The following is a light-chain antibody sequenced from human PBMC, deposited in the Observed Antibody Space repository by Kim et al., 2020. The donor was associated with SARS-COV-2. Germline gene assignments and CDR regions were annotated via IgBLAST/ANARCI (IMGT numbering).Light chain of an antibody. V-gene: IGKV1-5*03. CDR3: QHYNGYPLT. J-gene: IGKJ4*01. Sequence: GDRVTMTCRASQTINSWLAWYQQKPGKAPKLLIYTASTLQNGVPSRFSGSKSGTEFTLTISSLPPDDFATYYCQHYNGYPLTFGGGTKADIK. CDR2: TAS. CDR1: QTINSW.